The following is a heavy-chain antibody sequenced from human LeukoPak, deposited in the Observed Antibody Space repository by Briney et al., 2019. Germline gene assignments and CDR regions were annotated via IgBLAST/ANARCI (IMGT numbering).Heavy chain of an antibody. CDR3: ARQGSGGRAFDI. Sequence: PSETLSLTCTVSGGSISSSTYYWGWIRQPPGKGLEWIGSIYYSGSTYYNPSLKSRVTISVDTSKNQFSLKLSSVTAADTAVYYCARQGSGGRAFDIWGLGTMVTVSS. V-gene: IGHV4-39*01. J-gene: IGHJ3*02. CDR1: GGSISSSTYY. CDR2: IYYSGST.